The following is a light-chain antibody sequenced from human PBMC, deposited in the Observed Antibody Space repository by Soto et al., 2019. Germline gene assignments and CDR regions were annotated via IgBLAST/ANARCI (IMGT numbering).Light chain of an antibody. Sequence: ILLTQSPSSLSASVEDRVTITCRASQGIDSSLAWYQKKPGKAPKLLIFAASSLQSGVPSRFSGSGSGTDFTLPISNLQPEDFATYYCQQLHDYPSTCSQGTRLESK. CDR2: AAS. CDR1: QGIDSS. CDR3: QQLHDYPST. J-gene: IGKJ5*01. V-gene: IGKV1-9*01.